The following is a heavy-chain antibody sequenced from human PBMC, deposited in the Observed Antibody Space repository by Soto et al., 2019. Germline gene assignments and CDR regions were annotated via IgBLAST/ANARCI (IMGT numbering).Heavy chain of an antibody. Sequence: ETLSLTCTVSGGSISSSSYYWGWIRQPPGKGLEWIGSIYYSGSTYYNPSLKSRVTISIDTSKNQFSLKLSSVTAADTAVYYGARGPSGDKVDSWGQGTLVTVSS. J-gene: IGHJ4*02. V-gene: IGHV4-39*07. CDR3: ARGPSGDKVDS. D-gene: IGHD1-26*01. CDR1: GGSISSSSYY. CDR2: IYYSGST.